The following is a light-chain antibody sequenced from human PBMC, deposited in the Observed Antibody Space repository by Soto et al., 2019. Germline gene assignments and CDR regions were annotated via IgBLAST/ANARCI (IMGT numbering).Light chain of an antibody. CDR3: LQRSDWPTIT. J-gene: IGKJ5*01. CDR1: QYINTR. CDR2: QTS. V-gene: IGKV3-11*01. Sequence: EIVLTQSPATLSSFPGDRVTLSGRDSQYINTRLAWYQHRPGQAPRLLXYQTSIRAAGIPARFSGGGSGTDLTLTISSLEPEDFAVYYCLQRSDWPTITFGQGTRLEIK.